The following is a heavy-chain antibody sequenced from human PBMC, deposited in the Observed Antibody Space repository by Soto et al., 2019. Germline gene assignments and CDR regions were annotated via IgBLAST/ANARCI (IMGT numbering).Heavy chain of an antibody. CDR2: ITGSGGGT. V-gene: IGHV3-23*01. CDR1: GFTFRIYA. Sequence: EVQLLESGGGLVQPGGSLRLSCEASGFTFRIYAMTWVRQAPGKGLEWVSYITGSGGGTYYADSVKGRFTSSRDNSKNTLFLQMNSLRAEDTAVYYCAREIRVAGRRNYFDYWGQGALVTVSS. CDR3: AREIRVAGRRNYFDY. D-gene: IGHD6-19*01. J-gene: IGHJ4*02.